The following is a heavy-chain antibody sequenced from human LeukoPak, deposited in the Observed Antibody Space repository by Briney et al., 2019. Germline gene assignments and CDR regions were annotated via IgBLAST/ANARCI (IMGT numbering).Heavy chain of an antibody. CDR2: IYTSGST. D-gene: IGHD3-3*01. CDR1: GGSISSYY. J-gene: IGHJ3*02. Sequence: SETLSLTCTVSGGSISSYYWSWLRQPAGKGLEWIERIYTSGSTNYNPSLKSRVAMSVDTSKNQFSLKLSSVTAADTAVYYCARVAPSYYDFWSGYPVDIWGQGTMVTVSS. CDR3: ARVAPSYYDFWSGYPVDI. V-gene: IGHV4-4*07.